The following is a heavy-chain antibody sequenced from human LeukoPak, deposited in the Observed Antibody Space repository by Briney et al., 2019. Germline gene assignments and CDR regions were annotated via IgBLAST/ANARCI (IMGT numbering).Heavy chain of an antibody. CDR3: ARDPSNFDYYMDV. CDR2: ISSSGSTI. V-gene: IGHV3-48*04. CDR1: GFTFSSYS. Sequence: GGSLRPSCAASGFTFSSYSMNWVRQAPGKGLEWVSYISSSGSTIYYADSVKGRFTISRDNAKNSLYLQMNSLRAEDTAVYYRARDPSNFDYYMDVWGKGTTVTISS. J-gene: IGHJ6*03.